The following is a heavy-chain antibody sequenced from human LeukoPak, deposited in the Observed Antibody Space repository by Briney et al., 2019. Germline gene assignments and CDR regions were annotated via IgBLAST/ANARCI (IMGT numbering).Heavy chain of an antibody. CDR1: GGSVSSGSYY. V-gene: IGHV4-61*01. CDR3: ARSYSSSWYRVYYGMDV. CDR2: IYYSGST. Sequence: SETLSLTCTVSGGSVSSGSYYWSWIRQPPGKGLEWIGYIYYSGSTNYNPSLKSRVTISVDTSKNQFSLKLSSVTAADTAVYYCARSYSSSWYRVYYGMDVWGQGTTVTVSS. J-gene: IGHJ6*02. D-gene: IGHD6-13*01.